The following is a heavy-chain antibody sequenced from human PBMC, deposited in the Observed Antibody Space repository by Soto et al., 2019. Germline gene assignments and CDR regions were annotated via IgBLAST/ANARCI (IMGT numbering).Heavy chain of an antibody. J-gene: IGHJ3*02. CDR2: ISSSGGST. CDR3: AHPRGFGVFDAVDI. Sequence: GSLRLSCATSGFIFTTYAMNWVRQAPGKGLEWVSAISSSGGSTFYAESVRGRFTISRDNSLNTLYLQMRSLRPEDTAVYYCAHPRGFGVFDAVDIWGQGTMVTVSS. V-gene: IGHV3-23*01. D-gene: IGHD3-10*01. CDR1: GFIFTTYA.